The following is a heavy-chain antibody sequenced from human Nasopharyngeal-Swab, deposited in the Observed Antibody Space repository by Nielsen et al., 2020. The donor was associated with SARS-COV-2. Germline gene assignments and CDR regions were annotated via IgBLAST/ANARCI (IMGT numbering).Heavy chain of an antibody. Sequence: SETLSLTCTVSGGSISSGGYYWTRIRQHPGKGLEWTGYIYYSGSTYYNPSLKSRVTISLDTSKNQFSLKLSPVTAADTAVYYCARVHYDYVWGSYRSYYGWFDPWGQGTLVTVSS. J-gene: IGHJ5*02. CDR2: IYYSGST. CDR1: GGSISSGGYY. V-gene: IGHV4-31*03. D-gene: IGHD3-16*02. CDR3: ARVHYDYVWGSYRSYYGWFDP.